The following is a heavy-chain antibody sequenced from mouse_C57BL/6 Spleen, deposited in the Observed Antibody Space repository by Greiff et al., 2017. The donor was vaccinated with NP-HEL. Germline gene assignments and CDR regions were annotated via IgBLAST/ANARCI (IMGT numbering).Heavy chain of an antibody. D-gene: IGHD3-1*01. CDR2: IYPGDGDS. J-gene: IGHJ2*01. CDR3: ERKKGTSGGSFDY. CDR1: GYAFSSYW. V-gene: IGHV1-80*01. Sequence: QVQLKQSGAELVQPGASVKISCKASGYAFSSYWMNWVKQRPGKGLEWIGQIYPGDGDSNYNGKFKGKATLTADKSSSPAYMQLSSLTSEDSAVYVCERKKGTSGGSFDYWGQGTTLTVSS.